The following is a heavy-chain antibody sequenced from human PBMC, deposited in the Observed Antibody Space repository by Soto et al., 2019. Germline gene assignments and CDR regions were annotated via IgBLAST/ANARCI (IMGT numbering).Heavy chain of an antibody. V-gene: IGHV3-48*02. Sequence: GGSLRLCCAASGFTFCSYSMNGVRQAPGKGLEWVSYISSSSSTIYYADSVKGRFTISRDNAKNSLYLQMNSLRDEDTAVYYCARALPDTALGYCISTSCYYGMDVWGQGTTVTVSS. J-gene: IGHJ6*02. CDR2: ISSSSSTI. D-gene: IGHD2-2*01. CDR1: GFTFCSYS. CDR3: ARALPDTALGYCISTSCYYGMDV.